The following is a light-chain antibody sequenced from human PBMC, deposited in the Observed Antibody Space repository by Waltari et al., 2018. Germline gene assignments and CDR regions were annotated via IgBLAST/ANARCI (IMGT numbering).Light chain of an antibody. CDR2: KDT. V-gene: IGLV3-27*01. CDR1: VLAEKY. J-gene: IGLJ2*01. CDR3: HAAADNNWF. Sequence: YDLTQPSSVSVSPGQTATITCSGDVLAEKYVRWLQQKPGQAPTLILYKDTERPSGIPERVSGSSSGSTVTLTIRGALLEAEADYHCHAAADNNWFFGGGTKLTVL.